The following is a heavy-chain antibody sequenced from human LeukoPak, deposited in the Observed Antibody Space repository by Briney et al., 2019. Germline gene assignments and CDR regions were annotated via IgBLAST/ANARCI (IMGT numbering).Heavy chain of an antibody. CDR3: AKDGAWLRFDD. CDR2: ISPGGPT. J-gene: IGHJ4*02. D-gene: IGHD5-12*01. CDR1: GFPFSSHG. V-gene: IGHV3-23*01. Sequence: GGTLRLSCAGSGFPFSSHGMNWVRQAPGKGLEWVSGISPGGPTYYADSVKGRFSISRDDSKNTFYLQMINLRAEDTAVYYCAKDGAWLRFDDWGQGILVTVSS.